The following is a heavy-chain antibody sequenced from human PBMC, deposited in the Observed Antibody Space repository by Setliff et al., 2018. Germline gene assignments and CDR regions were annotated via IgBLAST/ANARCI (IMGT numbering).Heavy chain of an antibody. V-gene: IGHV1-18*01. CDR3: AREGVDARSSTDYRYYMDV. D-gene: IGHD2-8*01. CDR2: ISTSNGNT. Sequence: GASVKVSCKASGYTFTSYGINWVRQAPGQGLEWMGWISTSNGNTNYAQKFQGRVTIITDESTNTAYMELSSLRSEDTAVYYCAREGVDARSSTDYRYYMDVWGKGTTVTVSS. CDR1: GYTFTSYG. J-gene: IGHJ6*03.